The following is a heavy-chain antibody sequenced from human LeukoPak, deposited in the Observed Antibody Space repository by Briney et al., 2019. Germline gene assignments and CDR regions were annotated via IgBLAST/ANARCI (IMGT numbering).Heavy chain of an antibody. D-gene: IGHD4-17*01. Sequence: GGSLRLSCAASGFTFTDYYMSWYRQAPGKGLEWVSYIRSSDSNTYYADSVKGRFTISRDNAKDSVYLEMNSLKVEDTAVYYCARNYGDHRNFDYWGQGTLVTVSS. V-gene: IGHV3-11*04. CDR1: GFTFTDYY. CDR2: IRSSDSNT. CDR3: ARNYGDHRNFDY. J-gene: IGHJ4*02.